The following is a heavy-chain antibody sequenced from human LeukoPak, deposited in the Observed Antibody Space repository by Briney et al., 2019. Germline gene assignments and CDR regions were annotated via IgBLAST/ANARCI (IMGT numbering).Heavy chain of an antibody. V-gene: IGHV1-2*02. Sequence: ASVKVTFTASAYTLTVKYEQMKRHAPGQGLEWMGWINPKNGGTNYAQKFQDRVTMPRDTSISAAYMVLSRLRSDDTAVYYCARSAGFFHFDYDRRGNRVTVSS. CDR1: AYTLTVKY. J-gene: IGHJ4*02. D-gene: IGHD3-9*01. CDR2: INPKNGGT. CDR3: ARSAGFFHFDY.